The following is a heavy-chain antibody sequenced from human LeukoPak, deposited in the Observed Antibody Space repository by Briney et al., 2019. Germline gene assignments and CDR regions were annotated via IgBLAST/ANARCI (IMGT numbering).Heavy chain of an antibody. CDR3: ARDTIFGVVLEPHGMDV. CDR1: GFTFTSYY. CDR2: INPSGGST. V-gene: IGHV1-46*01. Sequence: GASVKVSGKASGFTFTSYYMHWVGQAPGQGLEWMGIINPSGGSTSYAQKFQGRVTMTRDTSTSTVYMELSSLRSEDTAVYYCARDTIFGVVLEPHGMDVWGQGTTVTVSS. D-gene: IGHD3-3*01. J-gene: IGHJ6*02.